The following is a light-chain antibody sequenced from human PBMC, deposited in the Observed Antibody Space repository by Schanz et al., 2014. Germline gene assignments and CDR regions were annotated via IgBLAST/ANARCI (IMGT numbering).Light chain of an antibody. CDR3: QAWDISTVV. CDR2: QDS. CDR1: KLGDKY. V-gene: IGLV3-1*01. J-gene: IGLJ2*01. Sequence: SYELTQPPSVSVSPGQTATITCSGDKLGDKYASWYHQRPGQSPVLVIYQDSKRPSGIPERFSGSNSGNTATLTISGTQAMDEADYYCQAWDISTVVFGGGTKLTVL.